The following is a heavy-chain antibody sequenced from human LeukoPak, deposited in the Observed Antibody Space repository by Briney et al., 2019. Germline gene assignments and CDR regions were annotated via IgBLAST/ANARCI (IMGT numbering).Heavy chain of an antibody. Sequence: SETLSLTCTVSGGSISSSSYYWGWIRQPPGKGLEWIGSIYYSGSTYYNPSLKSRVTISVDTSKNQFSLKLSSVTAADTAVYYCARLSEYYYDSSGSYYFDYWGQGTLVTVSS. J-gene: IGHJ4*02. CDR3: ARLSEYYYDSSGSYYFDY. CDR1: GGSISSSSYY. D-gene: IGHD3-22*01. CDR2: IYYSGST. V-gene: IGHV4-39*07.